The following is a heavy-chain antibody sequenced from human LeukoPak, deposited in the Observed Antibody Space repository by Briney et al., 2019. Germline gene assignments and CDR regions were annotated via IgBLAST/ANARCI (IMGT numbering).Heavy chain of an antibody. Sequence: SETLSLTCAVSGDSISRYYWSWIRQPAGKGLEWIGRIYNGGIITYNPSLKSRVTMSIDTSNNQFSLRLRFVTAADTAVYYCAREYPGYYGSGSYYRASFDYWGQGTLVTVSS. CDR1: GDSISRYY. D-gene: IGHD3-10*01. CDR3: AREYPGYYGSGSYYRASFDY. J-gene: IGHJ4*02. V-gene: IGHV4-4*07. CDR2: IYNGGII.